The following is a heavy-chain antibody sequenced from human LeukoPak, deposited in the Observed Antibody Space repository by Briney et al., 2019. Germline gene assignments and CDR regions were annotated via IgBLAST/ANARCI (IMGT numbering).Heavy chain of an antibody. J-gene: IGHJ3*02. Sequence: GGSLRLSCAASGFSLTTYAMGWVRQAPGKGLEWVSVINDRGDSTYYAGSVKGRFTISRDSSKNTLYLQMNSLRGEDTAVYYCAKGRWGLTINNFDIWGQGTMVTVSS. CDR2: INDRGDST. V-gene: IGHV3-23*01. CDR3: AKGRWGLTINNFDI. CDR1: GFSLTTYA. D-gene: IGHD3-9*01.